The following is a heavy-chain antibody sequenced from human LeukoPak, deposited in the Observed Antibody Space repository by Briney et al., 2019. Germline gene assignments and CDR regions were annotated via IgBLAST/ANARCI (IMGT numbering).Heavy chain of an antibody. CDR2: IYYSGST. CDR3: ARHEQYQPLFQYYFDY. J-gene: IGHJ4*02. D-gene: IGHD2-2*01. CDR1: GGSISSYY. Sequence: SETLSLTCTVSGGSISSYYWGWIRQPPGKGLEWIGSIYYSGSTYYNPSLKSRVTISVDTSKNQFSLKLSSVTAADTAVYYCARHEQYQPLFQYYFDYWGQGTLVTVSS. V-gene: IGHV4-39*01.